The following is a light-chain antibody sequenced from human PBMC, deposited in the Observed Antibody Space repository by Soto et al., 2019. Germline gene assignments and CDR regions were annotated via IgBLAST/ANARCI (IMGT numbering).Light chain of an antibody. V-gene: IGKV3-11*01. CDR1: QSVSSY. Sequence: EIVLTQSPATLSLSPGERATLSCRASQSVSSYVAWYQQKPGQAPRLLIYDASNRATGILARFSGSGSGTDFTLTISSLEPEDFAVYYCQQRSNWPPYTFGQGTKLEIK. CDR2: DAS. J-gene: IGKJ2*01. CDR3: QQRSNWPPYT.